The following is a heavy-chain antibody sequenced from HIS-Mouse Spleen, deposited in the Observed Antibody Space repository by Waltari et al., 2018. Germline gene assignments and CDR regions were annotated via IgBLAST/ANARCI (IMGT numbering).Heavy chain of an antibody. J-gene: IGHJ4*02. CDR2: IDWDDDK. Sequence: QVTLRESGPALVKPTQTLTLTCTFSGFSLSTSGMFVSWIRQPPGKALEWLARIDWDDDKYYSTSLKTRLTISKDTSKNQVVLTKTNMDPVDTATYYCARIAEGYSSGWYAFDYWGQGTLVTVSS. V-gene: IGHV2-70*15. D-gene: IGHD6-19*01. CDR3: ARIAEGYSSGWYAFDY. CDR1: GFSLSTSGMF.